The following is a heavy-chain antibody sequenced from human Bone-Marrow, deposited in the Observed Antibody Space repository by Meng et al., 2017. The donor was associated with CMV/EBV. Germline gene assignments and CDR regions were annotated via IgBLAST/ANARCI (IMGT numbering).Heavy chain of an antibody. J-gene: IGHJ4*02. CDR1: GFTFSSYA. Sequence: GESLKISCAPSGFTFSSYAMHWVRQAPGKGLEWVAVISYDGSNKYYADSVKGRFTISRDNSKNTLYLQMNSLRAEDTAVYYCARGLLWGWEQLVGYYFDYWGQGTLVTVSS. CDR3: ARGLLWGWEQLVGYYFDY. CDR2: ISYDGSNK. V-gene: IGHV3-30*04. D-gene: IGHD6-13*01.